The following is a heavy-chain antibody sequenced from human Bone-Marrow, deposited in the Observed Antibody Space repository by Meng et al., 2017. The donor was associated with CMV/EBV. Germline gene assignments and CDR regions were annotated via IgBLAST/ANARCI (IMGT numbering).Heavy chain of an antibody. V-gene: IGHV1-2*02. CDR3: ARDFHGDYPDY. J-gene: IGHJ4*02. Sequence: SCKASGYTFTGYYMHWVRQAPGQGLEWMGWINPNSGGTNYAQKFQGRVTMTRDTSVSTAYMELSRLRSDDTAVYYCARDFHGDYPDYWGQGTLVTVSS. D-gene: IGHD4-17*01. CDR1: GYTFTGYY. CDR2: INPNSGGT.